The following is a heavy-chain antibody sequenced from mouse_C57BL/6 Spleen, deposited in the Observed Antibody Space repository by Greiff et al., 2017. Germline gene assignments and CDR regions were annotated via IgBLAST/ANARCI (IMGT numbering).Heavy chain of an antibody. Sequence: EVQLVESGGGLVKPGGSLKLSCAASGFTFSDYGMHWVRQAPEKGLEWVAYISSGSSTIYYADTVKGRFTISRDNAKNTLFLQMTSLRSEDTAMYYCAWDGGGYSYAMDYWGQGASVTVSS. CDR1: GFTFSDYG. CDR2: ISSGSSTI. J-gene: IGHJ4*01. CDR3: AWDGGGYSYAMDY. V-gene: IGHV5-17*01.